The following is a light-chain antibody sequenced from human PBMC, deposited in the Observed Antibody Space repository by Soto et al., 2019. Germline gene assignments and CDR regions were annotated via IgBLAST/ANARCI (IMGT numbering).Light chain of an antibody. CDR3: CSYAGTSALV. V-gene: IGLV2-23*02. CDR1: NSDIGSYDL. CDR2: EVS. J-gene: IGLJ2*01. Sequence: QSDLTQPASVSGSPGQSITISCTGTNSDIGSYDLVSWYQQHPGKAPKLMIYEVSKRPSGLSNRFSGSKSGNTASLTISGLQAEDGADYYCCSYAGTSALVFGGGTKLTVL.